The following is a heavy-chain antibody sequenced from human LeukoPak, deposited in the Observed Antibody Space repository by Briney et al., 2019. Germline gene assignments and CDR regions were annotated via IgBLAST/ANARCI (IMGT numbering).Heavy chain of an antibody. CDR1: RFTFSSLW. J-gene: IGHJ4*02. V-gene: IGHV3-7*01. CDR3: ARVRGSWSFDF. Sequence: GGSLRLSCAASRFTFSSLWMSWVRQAPGKGLEWVANIKQDGSEKYYVDSVKGRFTISRDNAKNSLYLEMNSLRAEDTAVYYGARVRGSWSFDFWGQGTLVTVSS. D-gene: IGHD3-16*01. CDR2: IKQDGSEK.